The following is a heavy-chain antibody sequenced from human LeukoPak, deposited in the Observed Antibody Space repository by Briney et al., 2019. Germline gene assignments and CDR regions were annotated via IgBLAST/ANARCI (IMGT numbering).Heavy chain of an antibody. CDR3: AKEREIFEFGELLYNCFDP. D-gene: IGHD3-10*01. CDR1: GFTFSYYW. CDR2: IDSDGSST. Sequence: GRSLRLSCAASGFTFSYYWMHWVRQGPGKGLVWVSRIDSDGSSTNYADSVKGRFTISRDNVKNTLYLQMNSLTAEDTAVYYCAKEREIFEFGELLYNCFDPWGQGTLVTVSS. V-gene: IGHV3-74*01. J-gene: IGHJ5*02.